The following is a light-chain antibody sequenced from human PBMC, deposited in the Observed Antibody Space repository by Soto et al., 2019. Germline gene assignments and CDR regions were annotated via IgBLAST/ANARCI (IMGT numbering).Light chain of an antibody. CDR2: DAS. Sequence: EIVMTQSPATLSVSPGERASLSCRASQSIRSYLAWYQQKPGQAPRLLIYDASNRATGIPARFSGSRSGTDFTLTISSLEPEDFAVYYCQQRSNWPPTFGQGTRLEIK. J-gene: IGKJ5*01. CDR3: QQRSNWPPT. CDR1: QSIRSY. V-gene: IGKV3-11*01.